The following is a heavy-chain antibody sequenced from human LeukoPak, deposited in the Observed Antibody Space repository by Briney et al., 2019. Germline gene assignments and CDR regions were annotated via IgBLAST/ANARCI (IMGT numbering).Heavy chain of an antibody. CDR2: IWYDGSNK. CDR3: ARLDTAMVFSY. D-gene: IGHD5-18*01. J-gene: IGHJ4*02. CDR1: GFTFSSYG. V-gene: IGHV3-33*01. Sequence: QSGGSLRLSCAASGFTFSSYGMHWVSQAPGKGLEWVAVIWYDGSNKYYADSVKGRFTISRDNSKNTLYLQMNSLRAEDTAVYYCARLDTAMVFSYWGQGTLVTVSS.